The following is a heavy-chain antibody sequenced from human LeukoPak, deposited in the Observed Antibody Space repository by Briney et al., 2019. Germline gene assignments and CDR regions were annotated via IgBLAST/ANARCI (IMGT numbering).Heavy chain of an antibody. J-gene: IGHJ4*02. CDR1: GFTFSSYG. D-gene: IGHD6-19*01. CDR2: ISSEGRDK. V-gene: IGHV3-30*18. CDR3: AKDWGYASGTFFVN. Sequence: GGSLRLSCAASGFTFSSYGMHGVRQAPGKGREWVAVISSEGRDKYYAEPVKRRFTISRDNPKNTPYLQTNSLRAADTAVYSCAKDWGYASGTFFVNWGQGTLVTVSP.